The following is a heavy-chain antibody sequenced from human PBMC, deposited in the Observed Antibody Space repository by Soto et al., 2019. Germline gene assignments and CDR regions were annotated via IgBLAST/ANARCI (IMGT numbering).Heavy chain of an antibody. CDR2: MNPNSGNT. V-gene: IGHV1-8*01. CDR3: ARVYYDFWSGYSNYYMDV. CDR1: GYTFTSYD. J-gene: IGHJ6*03. D-gene: IGHD3-3*01. Sequence: EASVKASCKASGYTFTSYDINWVRQATGQGLEWMGWMNPNSGNTGYAQKFQGRVTMTRNTSISTAYMELSSLRSEDTAVYYCARVYYDFWSGYSNYYMDVWGKGTTVTVSS.